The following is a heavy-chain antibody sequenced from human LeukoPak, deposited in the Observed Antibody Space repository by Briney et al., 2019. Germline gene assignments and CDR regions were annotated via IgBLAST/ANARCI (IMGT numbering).Heavy chain of an antibody. V-gene: IGHV4-34*01. CDR2: INHSGST. J-gene: IGHJ6*02. CDR1: GGSFSGYY. Sequence: KSSETLSLTCAVYGGSFSGYYWSWIRQPPGKGLEWIGEINHSGSTNYNPSLKSRVTISVDTSKNQFSLKLSSVTAADTAVYYCASTQSGAPVTRRDYGGKKRPRNYYYGMDVWGQGTTVTVSS. D-gene: IGHD4-17*01. CDR3: ASTQSGAPVTRRDYGGKKRPRNYYYGMDV.